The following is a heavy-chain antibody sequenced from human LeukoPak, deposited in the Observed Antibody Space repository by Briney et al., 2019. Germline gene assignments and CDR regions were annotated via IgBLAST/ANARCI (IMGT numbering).Heavy chain of an antibody. CDR2: ISDSGGRT. D-gene: IGHD3-22*01. CDR3: AKRGVVIRVILVGFHKEAQYFDS. V-gene: IGHV3-23*01. CDR1: GFTFSSYE. J-gene: IGHJ4*02. Sequence: GGSLRLSCAASGFTFSSYEMNWVRQAPGKGLEWVAGISDSGGRTNYADSVKGRFTISRDNPKNTLYLQMNSLRAEDTAVYFCAKRGVVIRVILVGFHKEAQYFDSWGQGALVTVSS.